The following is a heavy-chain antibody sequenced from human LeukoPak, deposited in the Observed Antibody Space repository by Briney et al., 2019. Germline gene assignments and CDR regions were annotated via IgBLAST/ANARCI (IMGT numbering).Heavy chain of an antibody. CDR2: IGSSGGTI. D-gene: IGHD5-18*01. Sequence: GGSLRLSCAASGFTFNDYYMSWIRQAPGEGLEWVSYIGSSGGTIYYADSVKGRFTISRDNAKNTLYLQMNSLRDEDTAVYYCARGVRGYSYGSRFDYWGQGTLVTVSS. CDR1: GFTFNDYY. J-gene: IGHJ4*02. V-gene: IGHV3-11*04. CDR3: ARGVRGYSYGSRFDY.